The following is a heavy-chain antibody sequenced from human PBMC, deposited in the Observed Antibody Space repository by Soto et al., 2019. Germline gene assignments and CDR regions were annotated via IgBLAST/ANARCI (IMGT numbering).Heavy chain of an antibody. CDR2: ITGSGGST. Sequence: GGSLRLSCAASGFTFSTYAMIWVRQALGKGLEWVSVITGSGGSTYYADSVKGRFTISRDTSKNTLFLQMNSLRAEDTAVYYCAKDRYGDYGGIDYWGQGTMVTVSS. D-gene: IGHD4-17*01. V-gene: IGHV3-23*01. CDR3: AKDRYGDYGGIDY. CDR1: GFTFSTYA. J-gene: IGHJ4*02.